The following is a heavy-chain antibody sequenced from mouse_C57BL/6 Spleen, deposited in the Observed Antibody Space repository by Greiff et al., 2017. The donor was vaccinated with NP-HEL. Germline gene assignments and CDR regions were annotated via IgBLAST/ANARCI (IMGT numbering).Heavy chain of an antibody. D-gene: IGHD4-1*01. V-gene: IGHV2-2*01. CDR1: GFSLTSYG. J-gene: IGHJ1*03. CDR2: IWRGGST. Sequence: VQLQQPGPGLVQPSQSLSITCTVSGFSLTSYGVHWVRQSPGQGLEWLGVIWRGGSTDYNAAFISRLSISKDNSKSQVFFKMNSLQADDTAIYYCAILGPWYFDVWGTGTTVTVSS. CDR3: AILGPWYFDV.